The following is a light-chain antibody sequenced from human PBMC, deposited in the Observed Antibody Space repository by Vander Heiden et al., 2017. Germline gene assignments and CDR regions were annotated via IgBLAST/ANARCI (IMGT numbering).Light chain of an antibody. V-gene: IGKV1-12*01. Sequence: DILLIPSPSSVSASVGERVTIICRASQGINGWLAWYQQRPGKAPQLLIYAASSLHTGVPSRFRGSGFGTEYTLTISSLQPEDFGTYFCQQDHAFPRTFGGGTRVEIK. CDR1: QGINGW. J-gene: IGKJ4*02. CDR3: QQDHAFPRT. CDR2: AAS.